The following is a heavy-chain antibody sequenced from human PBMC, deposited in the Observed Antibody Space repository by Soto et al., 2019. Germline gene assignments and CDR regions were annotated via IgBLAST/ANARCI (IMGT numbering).Heavy chain of an antibody. J-gene: IGHJ4*02. CDR2: IIPMFGTA. Sequence: VQMVQSGAEVKKPGSSVKVSCRASGDTFSSYAINWVRQAPGQGLEWMGGIIPMFGTANYAQKFKGRVTITAGESTSTVYMELISLISEDTAVYYCARVGPAHYYDSSGYYSPLDYWGQGTLVTVSS. CDR3: ARVGPAHYYDSSGYYSPLDY. V-gene: IGHV1-69*01. CDR1: GDTFSSYA. D-gene: IGHD3-22*01.